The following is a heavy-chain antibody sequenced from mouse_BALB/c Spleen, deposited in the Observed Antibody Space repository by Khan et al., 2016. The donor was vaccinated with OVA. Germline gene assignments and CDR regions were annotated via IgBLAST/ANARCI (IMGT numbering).Heavy chain of an antibody. D-gene: IGHD2-4*01. J-gene: IGHJ3*01. V-gene: IGHV3-2*02. Sequence: EVQLQESGPGLVKPSQSLSLTCTVSGYSITSEYAWNWIRQFPGNKLEWMGYINYSGNTRFNPSLKNRTSITRDTSTNQFFLPLNSVTTEDLATHYCARKDYYDYDPFPYWGQGTLVTVSA. CDR3: ARKDYYDYDPFPY. CDR2: INYSGNT. CDR1: GYSITSEYA.